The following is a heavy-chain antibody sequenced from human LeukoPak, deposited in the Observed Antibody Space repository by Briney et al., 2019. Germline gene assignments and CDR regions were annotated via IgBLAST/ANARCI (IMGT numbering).Heavy chain of an antibody. CDR3: ARVRCSGGTCYTYSSGLAFDY. CDR2: ISSGRSYI. V-gene: IGHV3-21*06. Sequence: PGASLRPSCAASGFTFSSYSMNWVRQAPGKGLEWVSSISSGRSYIYYADSVKGRFTISRDNAENSLYLQMNSLRVEDTAVYYCARVRCSGGTCYTYSSGLAFDYWGQGTLVTVSS. D-gene: IGHD2-15*01. J-gene: IGHJ4*02. CDR1: GFTFSSYS.